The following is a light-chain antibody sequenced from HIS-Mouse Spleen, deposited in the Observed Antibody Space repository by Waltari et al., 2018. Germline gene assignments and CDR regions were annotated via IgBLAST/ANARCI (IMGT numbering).Light chain of an antibody. V-gene: IGLV3-25*03. Sequence: SYELTQPPSVSVSPGQTARITCSGDALPKQYAYWYQQKPGQAPVLVLYKDGERPSGIPERFSGSSSGTTVTLTISGVQAEDEADYYCQSADSSGTYQVFGTGTKVTVL. J-gene: IGLJ1*01. CDR2: KDG. CDR3: QSADSSGTYQV. CDR1: ALPKQY.